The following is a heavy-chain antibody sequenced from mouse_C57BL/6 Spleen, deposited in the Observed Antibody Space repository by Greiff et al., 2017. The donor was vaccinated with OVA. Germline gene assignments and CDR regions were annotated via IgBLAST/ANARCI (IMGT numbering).Heavy chain of an antibody. CDR3: ARGGGYLSLYAMDY. Sequence: EVKLVESGGGLVQPGGSLKLSCAASGFTFSSYSMSWVRQPPEKRLEWVATISDGGSYTNYPDNVKGRFTISRDNAKNNLYLQMSQLKAEDTAIYYCARGGGYLSLYAMDYWGQGTSVTVSS. V-gene: IGHV5-4*03. D-gene: IGHD6-1*01. CDR2: ISDGGSYT. CDR1: GFTFSSYS. J-gene: IGHJ4*01.